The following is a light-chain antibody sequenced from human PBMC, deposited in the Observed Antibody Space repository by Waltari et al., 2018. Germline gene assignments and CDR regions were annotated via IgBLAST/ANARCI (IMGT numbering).Light chain of an antibody. CDR1: QSVLYSSNNKNY. Sequence: DIVMTQSPDSLAVSLGERATINCKSSQSVLYSSNNKNYLAWYQPKPGQPPKLLIYWASTRESGVPARFSGSGSGTDFTLTISSLQAEDVAVYYCQQYYSTPWTFGQGTKVEIK. CDR3: QQYYSTPWT. CDR2: WAS. V-gene: IGKV4-1*01. J-gene: IGKJ1*01.